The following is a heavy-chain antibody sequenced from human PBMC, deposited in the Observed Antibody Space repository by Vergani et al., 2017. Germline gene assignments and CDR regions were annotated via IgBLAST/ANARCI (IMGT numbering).Heavy chain of an antibody. CDR3: ARIKIVGAYY. Sequence: QVQLQESGPGLVKPSETLSLTCTVSGYSISSGYYWGWIRQPPGKGLEWIGSIYHSGSTYYNPSLKSRVTISVDTSKNKFSLKLSSVTAADTAVYYCARIKIVGAYYWGQGTLVTVSS. J-gene: IGHJ4*02. V-gene: IGHV4-38-2*02. CDR2: IYHSGST. CDR1: GYSISSGYY. D-gene: IGHD1-26*01.